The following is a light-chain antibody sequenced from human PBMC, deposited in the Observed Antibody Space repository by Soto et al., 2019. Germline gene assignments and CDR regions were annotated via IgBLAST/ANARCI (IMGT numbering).Light chain of an antibody. V-gene: IGKV3-20*01. Sequence: EIVLTQSPGTLSLSPGERATLSCRASQTVSSSFLAWYQQTPGQAPRLLIYAASSRATGIPDRFSGSGSGTDFTLTISRLEPEDFAVYYCQQYGNSPQTFGPG. CDR1: QTVSSSF. CDR3: QQYGNSPQT. CDR2: AAS. J-gene: IGKJ1*01.